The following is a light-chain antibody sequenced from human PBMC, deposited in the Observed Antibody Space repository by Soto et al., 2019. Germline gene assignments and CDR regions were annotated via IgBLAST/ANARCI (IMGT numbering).Light chain of an antibody. CDR1: QSISSY. CDR2: AAS. J-gene: IGKJ2*01. CDR3: XXXXXXPXT. Sequence: DIQMTQSPSSLSASVGDRVTITCRASQSISSYLNWYQQKPGKAPKLLIYAASSLQSGVPSRFSGSGSGTDFTLTISSLQPXXXXXXXXXXXXXXPXTFGQGTKLEIK. V-gene: IGKV1-39*01.